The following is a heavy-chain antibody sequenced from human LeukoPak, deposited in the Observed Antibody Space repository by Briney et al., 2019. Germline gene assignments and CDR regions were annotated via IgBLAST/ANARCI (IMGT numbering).Heavy chain of an antibody. D-gene: IGHD6-19*01. V-gene: IGHV1-18*01. CDR2: INAYNGNT. J-gene: IGHJ4*02. CDR3: ARVKRYSSGWSFGY. CDR1: GYTFTSYG. Sequence: ASLKLSCKASGYTFTSYGISWVRQAPGQGLEWLGWINAYNGNTNYAQKLQGRVTMTTDTSTSTAYMELRSLRSDDTAVYYCARVKRYSSGWSFGYWGQGPLVTVSS.